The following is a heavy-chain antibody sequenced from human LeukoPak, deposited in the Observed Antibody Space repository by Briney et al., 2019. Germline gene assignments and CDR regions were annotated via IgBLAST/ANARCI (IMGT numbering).Heavy chain of an antibody. CDR3: ARDKVDTAMVKSYYFDY. CDR1: GFTFSSYW. J-gene: IGHJ4*02. V-gene: IGHV3-7*01. Sequence: GGSLRLSCAASGFTFSSYWMSWVRQAPGKGLEWVANIKQDGSEKYYVDSVKSRFTISRDNAKNSLYLQMNSLRAEDTAVYYCARDKVDTAMVKSYYFDYWGQGTLVPVSS. CDR2: IKQDGSEK. D-gene: IGHD5-18*01.